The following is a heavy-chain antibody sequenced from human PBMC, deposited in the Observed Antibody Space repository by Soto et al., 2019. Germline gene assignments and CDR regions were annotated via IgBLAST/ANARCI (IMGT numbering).Heavy chain of an antibody. CDR1: GFTFSSYG. V-gene: IGHV3-30*18. D-gene: IGHD3-9*01. CDR3: AKDSSPLSCFDWLLYFEY. J-gene: IGHJ4*02. Sequence: QVQLVESGGGVVQPGRSLRLSCAASGFTFSSYGMHWVRQAPGKGLEWVAVISYDGSNKYYADSVKGRFTISRDNSKNTLYLQMNSLRAEDTAVYYCAKDSSPLSCFDWLLYFEYWGKGTLATVSS. CDR2: ISYDGSNK.